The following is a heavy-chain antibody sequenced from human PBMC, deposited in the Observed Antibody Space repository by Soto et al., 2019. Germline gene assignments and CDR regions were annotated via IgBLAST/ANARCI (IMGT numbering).Heavy chain of an antibody. CDR1: GYTFTSYY. J-gene: IGHJ3*02. CDR3: ARRYGLGDAFDI. Sequence: ASVKVSCKASGYTFTSYYRHWVRQAPGQGLEWMGIINPSGGSTSYAQKFQGRVTMTRDTSTSTVYMELSSLRSEDTAVYYCARRYGLGDAFDIRGQGTMVTVSS. CDR2: INPSGGST. D-gene: IGHD4-17*01. V-gene: IGHV1-46*03.